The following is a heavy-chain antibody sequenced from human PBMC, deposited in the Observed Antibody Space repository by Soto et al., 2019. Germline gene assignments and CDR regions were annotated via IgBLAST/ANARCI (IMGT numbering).Heavy chain of an antibody. CDR2: ISGRGDRT. CDR3: AKDVFADSKPFDY. J-gene: IGHJ4*02. D-gene: IGHD2-21*01. CDR1: GFTFRDYG. Sequence: EEQLLESGGGLVQPGGSLRLSCAVSGFTFRDYGMSWVRQAPGQGLEWVSAISGRGDRTYYADSVKGRFTISRDNSKNTLYLQMNTLRAADTAIYFCAKDVFADSKPFDYWGQGTLVTVSS. V-gene: IGHV3-23*01.